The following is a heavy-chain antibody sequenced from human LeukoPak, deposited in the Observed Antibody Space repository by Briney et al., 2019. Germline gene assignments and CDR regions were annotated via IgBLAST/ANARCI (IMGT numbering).Heavy chain of an antibody. CDR2: IFYSGST. CDR1: GGSISSSSYY. CDR3: ATTLAYCSGGSCYSKRFDY. V-gene: IGHV4-39*01. J-gene: IGHJ4*02. D-gene: IGHD2-15*01. Sequence: PSETLSLTCTVSGGSISSSSYYWGWIRQPPGKGLEWIGSIFYSGSTYYNPSLKSRVTISVDTSKNQFSLRLSSVTAADTAVYYCATTLAYCSGGSCYSKRFDYWGQGTLDTVSS.